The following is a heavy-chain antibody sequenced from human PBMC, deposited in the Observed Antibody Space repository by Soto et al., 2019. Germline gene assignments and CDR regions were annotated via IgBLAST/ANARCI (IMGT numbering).Heavy chain of an antibody. CDR1: GYTFISYG. J-gene: IGHJ4*02. D-gene: IGHD3-9*01. CDR2: ISAYNGNT. CDR3: ARDLYDILTGFPGY. V-gene: IGHV1-18*01. Sequence: QVQLVQSGAEVKKPGASVKVSCKASGYTFISYGFTWVRQAPGQGLEWMGWISAYNGNTTYAQQLQGRVTMTTDTSTRTAYMELRSLRSDDTAVYYCARDLYDILTGFPGYWGQGTRVTVSS.